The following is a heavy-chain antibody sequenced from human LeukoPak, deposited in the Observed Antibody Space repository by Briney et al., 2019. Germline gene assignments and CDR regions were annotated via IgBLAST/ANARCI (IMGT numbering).Heavy chain of an antibody. V-gene: IGHV3-48*04. D-gene: IGHD2-8*01. CDR2: ISSSGRII. J-gene: IGHJ6*02. CDR1: GVTLSSYA. CDR3: ASVHYYGMEV. Sequence: GGSLRLSCAASGVTLSSYAMSWARQAPGKGLEWVSYISSSGRIIYYADSVKGRFTISRDNAKNSLFLQMNSLRAEDTAVYYCASVHYYGMEVWGQGTTVTVSS.